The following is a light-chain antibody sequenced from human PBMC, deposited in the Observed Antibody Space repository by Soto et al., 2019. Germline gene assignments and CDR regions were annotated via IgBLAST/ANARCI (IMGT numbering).Light chain of an antibody. Sequence: QAVVTQEPSLTVSPGGTVTLTCASTTGAVTSGHYPYWFQQKPGQAPRTLIYDTNNKHSWAPARFSGSLLGGNAALTLSGAQPEDEAEYYCLLTFGDVRVFGGGTKVTVL. V-gene: IGLV7-46*01. J-gene: IGLJ2*01. CDR1: TGAVTSGHY. CDR2: DTN. CDR3: LLTFGDVRV.